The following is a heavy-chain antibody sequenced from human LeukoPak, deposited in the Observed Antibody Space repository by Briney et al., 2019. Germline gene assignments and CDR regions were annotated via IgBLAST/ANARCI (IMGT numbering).Heavy chain of an antibody. J-gene: IGHJ6*03. V-gene: IGHV3-48*03. CDR3: ARNPPGIVGAPTHYCYYMDV. Sequence: GGSLRLSCAASGFTFSSYEMNWVRQVPGKGLEWVSYISSSGATKYYADSVKGRLTISRDNAKNSLYLQMNSLTAEDTAVYYCARNPPGIVGAPTHYCYYMDVWGRGTTVTISS. CDR1: GFTFSSYE. CDR2: ISSSGATK. D-gene: IGHD1-26*01.